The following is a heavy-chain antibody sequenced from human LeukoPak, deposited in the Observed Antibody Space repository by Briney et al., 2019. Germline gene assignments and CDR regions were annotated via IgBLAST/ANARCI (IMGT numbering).Heavy chain of an antibody. Sequence: ASVTVSCKASGYTFTGYYMHWVRQAPGQGLEWMGRINPNSGGSNYAQKFQGRVTMTRDTSISTAYMELSRLRSDDTAVYYCARGQAHDAFDIWGQGTMVTVSS. CDR3: ARGQAHDAFDI. CDR2: INPNSGGS. CDR1: GYTFTGYY. V-gene: IGHV1-2*06. J-gene: IGHJ3*02.